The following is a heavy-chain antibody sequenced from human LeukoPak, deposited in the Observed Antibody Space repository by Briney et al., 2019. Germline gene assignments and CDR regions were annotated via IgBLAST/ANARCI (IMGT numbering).Heavy chain of an antibody. D-gene: IGHD3-9*01. V-gene: IGHV4-59*01. Sequence: SETLSLTCTVSGGSISSYYWSWIRQPPGKGLEWIGYISDNGSPSYNPSLKSRVTISVDTSKNLLSLHLISVAAADTAVYYCARDHWLLSSDTWYYYGLDVWGRGTTVTVSS. J-gene: IGHJ6*02. CDR3: ARDHWLLSSDTWYYYGLDV. CDR1: GGSISSYY. CDR2: ISDNGSP.